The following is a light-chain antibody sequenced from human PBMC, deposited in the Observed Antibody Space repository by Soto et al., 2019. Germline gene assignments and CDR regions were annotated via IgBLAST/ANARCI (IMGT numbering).Light chain of an antibody. V-gene: IGKV3-20*01. J-gene: IGKJ5*01. CDR2: GAS. CDR1: QSVSSY. CDR3: QQYGNSPRVT. Sequence: EIVLTQSPATLSLSPGQRATLSCRASQSVSSYLAWFQQKPGQAPRLLIYGASIRATGIPDRFSGSGSGTDFTLTISRLEPEDFAVFYCQQYGNSPRVTFGQGTRLEIK.